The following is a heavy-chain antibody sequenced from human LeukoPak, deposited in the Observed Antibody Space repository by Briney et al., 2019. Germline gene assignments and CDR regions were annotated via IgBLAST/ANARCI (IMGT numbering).Heavy chain of an antibody. CDR2: INHSGST. CDR1: GGSCSGYY. Sequence: SETLSLTCAVYGGSCSGYYWSWIRQPPGKGLEWIGEINHSGSTNYNPSLKSRVTISVDTSKNQFSLKLSSVTAADTAVYYCARTDYGDYDEVYFDFWGRGTLVTVSS. J-gene: IGHJ2*01. V-gene: IGHV4-34*01. D-gene: IGHD4-17*01. CDR3: ARTDYGDYDEVYFDF.